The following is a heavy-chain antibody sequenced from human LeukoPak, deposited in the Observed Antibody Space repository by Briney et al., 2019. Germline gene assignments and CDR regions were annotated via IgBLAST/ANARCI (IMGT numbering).Heavy chain of an antibody. Sequence: GGSLRLSCEVSGFVFDDYATRWVRHSPGKGREWGSGIRWNSDDIDYADSVKGRFTISRDNARNSLYLQMKSLRPEDTAFYYCVKAHRGANTWNYFDSWGQGTLVTVSS. J-gene: IGHJ5*01. D-gene: IGHD1-7*01. V-gene: IGHV3-9*01. CDR1: GFVFDDYA. CDR2: IRWNSDDI. CDR3: VKAHRGANTWNYFDS.